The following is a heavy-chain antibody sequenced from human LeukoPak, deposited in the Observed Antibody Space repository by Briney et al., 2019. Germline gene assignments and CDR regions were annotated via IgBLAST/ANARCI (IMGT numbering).Heavy chain of an antibody. J-gene: IGHJ6*02. CDR1: GFTFNSYA. CDR2: ISGSGGST. CDR3: AKDSARSSGWLIYYYYGMDV. D-gene: IGHD6-19*01. Sequence: GRSLRLSCAASGFTFNSYAMSWVRQAPGKGLEWVSAISGSGGSTYYADSVKGRFTISRDNSKNTLYLQMNSLRAEDTAVYYCAKDSARSSGWLIYYYYGMDVWGQGTTVTVSS. V-gene: IGHV3-23*01.